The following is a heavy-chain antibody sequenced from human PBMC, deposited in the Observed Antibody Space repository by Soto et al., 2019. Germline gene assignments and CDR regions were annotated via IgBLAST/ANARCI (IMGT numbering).Heavy chain of an antibody. Sequence: QVQLVESGGGVVQPGRSMRLSCAASGFTFSSYAMHWVRQAPGKGLEWVAVISYDGSNKYYADSVKGRFTISRDNSKNTLYLQMNSLRAEDTAVYYCARYRVDTAMVGFDYWGQGTLVTVSS. CDR3: ARYRVDTAMVGFDY. CDR2: ISYDGSNK. CDR1: GFTFSSYA. V-gene: IGHV3-30-3*01. D-gene: IGHD5-18*01. J-gene: IGHJ4*02.